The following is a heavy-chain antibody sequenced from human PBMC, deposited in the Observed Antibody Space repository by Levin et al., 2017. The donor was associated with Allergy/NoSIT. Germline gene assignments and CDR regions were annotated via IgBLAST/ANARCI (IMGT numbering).Heavy chain of an antibody. D-gene: IGHD2-15*01. J-gene: IGHJ4*02. CDR3: ARGRRRMVVAATKFDY. V-gene: IGHV1-8*01. CDR2: MNPNSGNT. CDR1: GYTFTSYD. Sequence: ASVKVSCKASGYTFTSYDINWVRQATGQGLEWMGWMNPNSGNTGYAQKFQGRVTMTRNTSISTAYMELSSLRSEDTAVYYCARGRRRMVVAATKFDYWGQGTLVTVSS.